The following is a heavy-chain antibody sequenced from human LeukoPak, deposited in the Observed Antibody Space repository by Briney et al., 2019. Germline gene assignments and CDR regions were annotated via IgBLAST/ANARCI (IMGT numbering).Heavy chain of an antibody. CDR3: AELGITMIGGV. CDR2: ISGSDDGT. Sequence: PGGSLRLSCAASGFTFSSHAMVWVRQIPGKGLEWVSAISGSDDGTYYADSVKGRFTISRDNAKNSLYLQMNSLRAEDTAVYYCAELGITMIGGVWGKGTTVTISS. D-gene: IGHD3-10*02. CDR1: GFTFSSHA. V-gene: IGHV3-23*01. J-gene: IGHJ6*04.